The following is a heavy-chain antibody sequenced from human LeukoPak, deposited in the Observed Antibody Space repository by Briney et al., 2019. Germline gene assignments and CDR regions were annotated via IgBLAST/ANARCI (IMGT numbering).Heavy chain of an antibody. CDR3: ASHKGDY. V-gene: IGHV1-46*01. Sequence: ASVTVSCAASGYTFTSYYMHWVRQAPGQGLEWMGIINPSGGSTNYAQKFPGRVTMTSDTSTRTVYMELGSLRSEDTAVYSCASHKGDYWGQGTLVTVSS. CDR2: INPSGGST. CDR1: GYTFTSYY. J-gene: IGHJ4*02.